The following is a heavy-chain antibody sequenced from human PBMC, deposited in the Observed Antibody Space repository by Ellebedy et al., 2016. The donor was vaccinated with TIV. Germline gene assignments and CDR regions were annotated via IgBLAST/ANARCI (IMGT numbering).Heavy chain of an antibody. CDR1: GYFISDGYS. D-gene: IGHD2-2*01. Sequence: SETLSLTCTVSGYFISDGYSWGWIRQPPGKGLEWIGSGYHSGSTFYNPSLTSRVSISVDTTKNQFSLRLASVTAADTAVYYCASDGTVLVPAADMDVWGKGTTVTVSS. J-gene: IGHJ6*03. V-gene: IGHV4-38-2*02. CDR3: ASDGTVLVPAADMDV. CDR2: GYHSGST.